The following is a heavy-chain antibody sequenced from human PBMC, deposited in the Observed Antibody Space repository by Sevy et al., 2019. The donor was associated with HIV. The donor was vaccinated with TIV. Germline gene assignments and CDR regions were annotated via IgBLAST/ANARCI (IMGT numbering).Heavy chain of an antibody. CDR1: GFTFGDYA. CDR2: IRSKAYGGTT. J-gene: IGHJ5*02. Sequence: GGSLRLSCTASGFTFGDYAMSWFRQAPGKGLEWVGFIRSKAYGGTTEYAASVKGRFTISRDDSKSIAYLQMNSLKTEHTAVYYCTRSYDILTGYLRTNWFDPWGQGTLVTVSS. CDR3: TRSYDILTGYLRTNWFDP. D-gene: IGHD3-9*01. V-gene: IGHV3-49*03.